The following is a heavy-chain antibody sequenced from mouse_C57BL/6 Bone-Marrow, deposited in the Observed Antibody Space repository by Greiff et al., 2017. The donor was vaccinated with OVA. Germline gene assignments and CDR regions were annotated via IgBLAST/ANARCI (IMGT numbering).Heavy chain of an antibody. D-gene: IGHD1-1*01. CDR2: INPNNGGT. CDR1: GYTFTDYY. J-gene: IGHJ3*01. V-gene: IGHV1-26*01. CDR3: ARPLITTVVDWFAY. Sequence: EVQLQQSGPELVKPGASVKISCKASGYTFTDYYMNWVKQSHGKSLEWIGDINPNNGGTSYNQKFKGKATLTVDKSSSTAYMELRSLTSEDSAVYYCARPLITTVVDWFAYWGQGTLVTVSA.